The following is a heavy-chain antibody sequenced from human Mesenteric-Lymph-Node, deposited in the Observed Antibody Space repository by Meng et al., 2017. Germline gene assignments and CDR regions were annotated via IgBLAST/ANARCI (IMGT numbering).Heavy chain of an antibody. CDR3: ARTNYGDYNWFDP. Sequence: QVQVQGSGPGLVKPSQTLSLTCTVSGGSITSGGFYWSWIRQHPGKGLEWIGYIYYCGSTYYNPSLRSRVAISIDTSKNQFSLKLTSVTAADTAVYFCARTNYGDYNWFDPWGQGTLVTVSS. D-gene: IGHD4-17*01. CDR2: IYYCGST. J-gene: IGHJ5*02. V-gene: IGHV4-31*03. CDR1: GGSITSGGFY.